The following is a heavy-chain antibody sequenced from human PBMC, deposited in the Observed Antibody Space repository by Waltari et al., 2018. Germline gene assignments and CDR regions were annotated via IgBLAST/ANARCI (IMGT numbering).Heavy chain of an antibody. CDR3: AREDYMYYYDSSGYYPYYFDY. Sequence: QVQLVQSGAEVKKPGSSVKVSCKASGGTFSSYAISWVRQAPGPGREWMGGIIPIFGTANYAQKFQGRVTITADESTSTAYMELSSLRSEDTAVYYCAREDYMYYYDSSGYYPYYFDYWGQGTLVTVSS. V-gene: IGHV1-69*01. CDR2: IIPIFGTA. D-gene: IGHD3-22*01. J-gene: IGHJ4*02. CDR1: GGTFSSYA.